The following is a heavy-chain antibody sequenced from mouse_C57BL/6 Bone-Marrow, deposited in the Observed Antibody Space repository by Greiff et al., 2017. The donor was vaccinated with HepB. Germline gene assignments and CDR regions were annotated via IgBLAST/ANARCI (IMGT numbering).Heavy chain of an antibody. CDR2: IYPRSGNT. J-gene: IGHJ3*01. V-gene: IGHV1-81*01. CDR1: GYTFTSYG. D-gene: IGHD1-1*01. CDR3: ARKGITTVVAKGVAY. Sequence: VKLMESGAELARPGASVKLSCKASGYTFTSYGISWVKQRTGQGLEWIGEIYPRSGNTYYNEKFKGKATLTADKSSSTAYMELRSLTSEDSAVYFCARKGITTVVAKGVAYWGQGTLVTVSA.